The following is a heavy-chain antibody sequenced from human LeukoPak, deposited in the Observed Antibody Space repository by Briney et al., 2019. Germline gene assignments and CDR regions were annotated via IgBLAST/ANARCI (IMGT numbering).Heavy chain of an antibody. V-gene: IGHV1-2*02. D-gene: IGHD3-9*01. J-gene: IGHJ6*02. CDR2: INPNSGGT. CDR3: ARGPDYYDILTGPGTYYYGMDV. CDR1: GYTFTDYY. Sequence: ASVKVSCKASGYTFTDYYMHWVRQAPGQGLEWMGWINPNSGGTNYAQKFQGRVTMTRDTSISTAYMELSRLRSDDTAVYYCARGPDYYDILTGPGTYYYGMDVWGQGTTVTVSS.